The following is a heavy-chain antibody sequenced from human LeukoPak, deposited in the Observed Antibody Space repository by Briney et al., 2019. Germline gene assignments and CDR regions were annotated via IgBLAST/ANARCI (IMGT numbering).Heavy chain of an antibody. J-gene: IGHJ5*02. Sequence: ASVRVSCKASGYTFTGYYMHWVRQAPGQGLEWMGWINPNSGGTNYAQKFQGRVTMTGDTSISTAYMELSRLRSDDTAVYYCARSRGERDGYNWRWFDPWGQGTLVTVSS. D-gene: IGHD5-24*01. CDR3: ARSRGERDGYNWRWFDP. V-gene: IGHV1-2*02. CDR1: GYTFTGYY. CDR2: INPNSGGT.